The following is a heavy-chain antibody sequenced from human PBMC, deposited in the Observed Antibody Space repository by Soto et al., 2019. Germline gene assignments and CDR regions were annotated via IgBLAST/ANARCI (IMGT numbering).Heavy chain of an antibody. J-gene: IGHJ6*02. D-gene: IGHD4-17*01. CDR3: AARGPGDDDYYYYYGMAV. CDR1: GFTFTSSA. Sequence: GASVKVSCKASGFTFTSSAVQWVRQARGQRLEWIGWIVVGSGNTNYAQKFQERVTITRDMSTSTAYMELSSLRSEDTAVYYCAARGPGDDDYYYYYGMAVWGQGTTVTVSS. V-gene: IGHV1-58*01. CDR2: IVVGSGNT.